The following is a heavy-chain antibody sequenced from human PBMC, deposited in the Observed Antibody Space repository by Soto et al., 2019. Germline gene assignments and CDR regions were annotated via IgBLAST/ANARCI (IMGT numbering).Heavy chain of an antibody. CDR1: GFTFSSYA. Sequence: GGSLRLSCAASGFTFSSYAMSWVRQAPGKGLEWVSAISGSGGSTYYADSVKGRFTISRDNSKNTLYLQMNSLRAEDTAVYYCAKDLCAYSSGSCYFGNWGQGTLVTVSS. V-gene: IGHV3-23*01. J-gene: IGHJ4*02. D-gene: IGHD6-19*01. CDR3: AKDLCAYSSGSCYFGN. CDR2: ISGSGGST.